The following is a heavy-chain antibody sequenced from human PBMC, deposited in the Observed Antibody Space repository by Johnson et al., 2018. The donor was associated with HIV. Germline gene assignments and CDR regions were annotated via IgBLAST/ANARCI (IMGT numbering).Heavy chain of an antibody. CDR1: GFTFSSYG. J-gene: IGHJ3*02. Sequence: QVQLVESGGGVVRPGGSLRLSCAASGFTFSSYGMHWVRQAPGKGLEWVAFIRYDGSNKYYADSVKGRFTISRDNSKKTLYLQMNSLRAENTAVYYCARPRRLFEGHDAFDIWGQGTMVTVSS. V-gene: IGHV3-30*02. CDR3: ARPRRLFEGHDAFDI. CDR2: IRYDGSNK. D-gene: IGHD2-21*01.